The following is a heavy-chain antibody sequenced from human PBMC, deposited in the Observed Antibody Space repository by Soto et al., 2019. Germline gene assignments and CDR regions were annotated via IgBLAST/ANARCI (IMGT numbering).Heavy chain of an antibody. CDR3: ARDPGVGIAANWFDP. J-gene: IGHJ5*02. V-gene: IGHV1-69*13. D-gene: IGHD6-25*01. CDR1: GGTFSSYA. Sequence: GASVKVSCKASGGTFSSYAISWVRQAPGQGLEWMGGINPIFGTANYAQKFQGRVTITADESTSTAYMELSSLRSEDTAVYYCARDPGVGIAANWFDPWGQGTLVTVSS. CDR2: INPIFGTA.